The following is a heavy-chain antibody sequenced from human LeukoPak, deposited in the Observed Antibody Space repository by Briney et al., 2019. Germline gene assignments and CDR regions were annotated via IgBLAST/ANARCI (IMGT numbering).Heavy chain of an antibody. CDR1: GGSISSGGYN. J-gene: IGHJ5*02. CDR2: IYHSGST. Sequence: SSETLSLTCTVSGGSISSGGYNWSWIRQPPGKGLEWIVYIYHSGSTYYNPSLKSRVTISVDRSKNQFSLKLSSVTAADTAVYYCARGGPYCSSTSCYPYNWFDPWGQGTLVTVSS. D-gene: IGHD2-2*01. CDR3: ARGGPYCSSTSCYPYNWFDP. V-gene: IGHV4-30-2*01.